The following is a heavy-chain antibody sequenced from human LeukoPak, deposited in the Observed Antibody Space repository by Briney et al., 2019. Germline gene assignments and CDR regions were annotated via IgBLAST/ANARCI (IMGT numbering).Heavy chain of an antibody. D-gene: IGHD3-10*01. Sequence: ASVKVSCKASGYTFTNSDISWVRQASGQGLEWMGWMNPNSGNTGYAQKFRGRVTITRNTSISTAYMELSSLRSEDTAVYYCARDSGDQRGYFDYWGQGTLVTVSS. V-gene: IGHV1-8*01. CDR3: ARDSGDQRGYFDY. J-gene: IGHJ4*02. CDR1: GYTFTNSD. CDR2: MNPNSGNT.